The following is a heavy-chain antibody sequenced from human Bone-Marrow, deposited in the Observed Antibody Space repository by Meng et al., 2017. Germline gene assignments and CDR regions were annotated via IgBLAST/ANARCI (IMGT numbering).Heavy chain of an antibody. CDR2: NSGSGGST. Sequence: GESLKISCAASGFTFSSYAMSWVRQAPGKGLEWVSANSGSGGSTYYADSVKGRFTISRDNSKNTLYLQMNSLRAEDTAVYYCAKGKRGLPYFDYWGQGTLVTVSS. D-gene: IGHD3-16*01. J-gene: IGHJ4*02. CDR3: AKGKRGLPYFDY. CDR1: GFTFSSYA. V-gene: IGHV3-23*01.